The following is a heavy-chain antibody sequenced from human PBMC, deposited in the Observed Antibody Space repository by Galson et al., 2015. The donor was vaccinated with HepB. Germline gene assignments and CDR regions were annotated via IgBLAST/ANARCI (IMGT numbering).Heavy chain of an antibody. V-gene: IGHV3-30-3*01. CDR3: ARHNYNYLIPVY. CDR1: GFTFSSSA. D-gene: IGHD1-7*01. Sequence: SLRLSCAASGFTFSSSAMHWVRQAPGMGLEWVAVISYDGSNKYSADSVKGRFTISRDNSKNTLYLQMNSLRPEDTAVYYCARHNYNYLIPVYWGQGTLVTVSS. CDR2: ISYDGSNK. J-gene: IGHJ4*02.